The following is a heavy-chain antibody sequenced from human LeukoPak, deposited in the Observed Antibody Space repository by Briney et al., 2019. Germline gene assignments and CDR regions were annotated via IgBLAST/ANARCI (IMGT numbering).Heavy chain of an antibody. CDR3: ARGKRTYSSGWYVGY. V-gene: IGHV5-51*01. CDR2: IYPGDSDT. J-gene: IGHJ4*02. Sequence: PGESLKISCKGSGYSFTSYWIGWVRQMPGKGLEWMGIIYPGDSDTRYSPSFQGQVTISADESISTAYLQWSSLKASDTAMYYCARGKRTYSSGWYVGYWGQGTLVTVSS. D-gene: IGHD6-19*01. CDR1: GYSFTSYW.